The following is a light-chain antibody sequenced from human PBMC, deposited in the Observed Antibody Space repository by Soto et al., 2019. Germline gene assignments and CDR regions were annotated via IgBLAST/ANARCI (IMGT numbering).Light chain of an antibody. V-gene: IGKV2-28*01. CDR1: QSLLHKNGFNY. Sequence: DIVMTQSPLSLPVTPGEPAAISCRSSQSLLHKNGFNYLDWYLQKPGQSPQLLIFLGSNRASGVPDRFSGSGSGTEFTLKITRVEAEDVGVYYCVQGLQTPQTFGQGTKVEI. CDR3: VQGLQTPQT. J-gene: IGKJ1*01. CDR2: LGS.